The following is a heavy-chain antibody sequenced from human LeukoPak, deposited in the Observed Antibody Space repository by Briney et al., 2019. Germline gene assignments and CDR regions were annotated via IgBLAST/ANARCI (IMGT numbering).Heavy chain of an antibody. Sequence: GGSLRLSCAASGFTFSSYSMNWVRQAPGKGLEWVSSISSSSSYIYYADSVKGRFTISRDNAKNSLYLQMNSLRAEDTAVYYCARGGSVVVIEYFDLWGRGTLVTVSS. CDR2: ISSSSSYI. CDR1: GFTFSSYS. D-gene: IGHD2-21*01. CDR3: ARGGSVVVIEYFDL. V-gene: IGHV3-21*01. J-gene: IGHJ2*01.